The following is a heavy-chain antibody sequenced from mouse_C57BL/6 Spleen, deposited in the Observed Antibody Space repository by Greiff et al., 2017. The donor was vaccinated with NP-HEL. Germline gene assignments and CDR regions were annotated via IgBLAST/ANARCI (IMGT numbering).Heavy chain of an antibody. Sequence: VQRVESGAELARPGASVKLSCKASGYTFTSYGISWVKQRTGQGLEWIGEIYPRSGNTYYNEKFKGKATLTADKSSSTAYMELRSLTSEDSAVDFCARCGSSPWYFDVWGTGTTVTVSS. J-gene: IGHJ1*03. CDR1: GYTFTSYG. CDR2: IYPRSGNT. D-gene: IGHD1-1*01. CDR3: ARCGSSPWYFDV. V-gene: IGHV1-81*01.